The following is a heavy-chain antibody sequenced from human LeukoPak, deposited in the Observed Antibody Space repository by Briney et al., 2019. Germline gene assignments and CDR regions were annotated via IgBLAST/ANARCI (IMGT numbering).Heavy chain of an antibody. CDR3: AKSANSGSYYRGYFDY. V-gene: IGHV3-33*06. CDR1: GFTFSSYG. CDR2: IWYDGSNK. Sequence: PGGSLRLSCAASGFTFSSYGMHWVRQAPGKGLEWVAVIWYDGSNKYYADSVKGRFTISRDNSKNTLYLQMNSLRAEDTAVYYCAKSANSGSYYRGYFDYWGQGTLVTVSS. J-gene: IGHJ4*02. D-gene: IGHD3-10*01.